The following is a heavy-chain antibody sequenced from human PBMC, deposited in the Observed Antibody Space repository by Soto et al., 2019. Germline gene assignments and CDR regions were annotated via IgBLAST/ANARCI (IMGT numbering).Heavy chain of an antibody. CDR3: ARRSLRGSYSHFDY. Sequence: SETLSLTCAVYGGSFSGYYWSWIRQPPGKGLEWIGEINHSGSTNYNPSLKSRVTISVDTSKNQFSLKLSSVTAADTAVYYCARRSLRGSYSHFDYWGQGTLVTVSS. CDR1: GGSFSGYY. V-gene: IGHV4-34*01. D-gene: IGHD3-16*01. CDR2: INHSGST. J-gene: IGHJ4*02.